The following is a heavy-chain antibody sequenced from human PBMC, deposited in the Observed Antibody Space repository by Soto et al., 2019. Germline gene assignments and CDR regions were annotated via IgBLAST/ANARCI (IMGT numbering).Heavy chain of an antibody. CDR3: ARALLGYCSSTSCYGWGYFDY. J-gene: IGHJ4*02. CDR1: GFTFSSYD. CDR2: IGTAGDT. Sequence: PGGSLRLSCAASGFTFSSYDMHWVRQATGKGLEWVSAIGTAGDTYYPGSVKGRFTISRENAKNSLYLQMNSLRAGDTAVYYCARALLGYCSSTSCYGWGYFDYWGQGTLVTVSS. D-gene: IGHD2-2*01. V-gene: IGHV3-13*04.